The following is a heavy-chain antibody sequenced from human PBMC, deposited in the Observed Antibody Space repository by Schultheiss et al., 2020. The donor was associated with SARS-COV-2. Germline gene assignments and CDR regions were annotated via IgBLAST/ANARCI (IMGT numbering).Heavy chain of an antibody. Sequence: GESLKISCAASGFTFSSYSMNWVRQAPGKGLEWVSSISSSSSTIYYADSVKGRFTISRDNAKNTLYLQMNSLRAEDTAVYYCARVGVVSFWNKAYYYYYMDVWGKGTTVTVSS. D-gene: IGHD1/OR15-1a*01. CDR2: ISSSSSTI. V-gene: IGHV3-48*04. J-gene: IGHJ6*03. CDR3: ARVGVVSFWNKAYYYYYMDV. CDR1: GFTFSSYS.